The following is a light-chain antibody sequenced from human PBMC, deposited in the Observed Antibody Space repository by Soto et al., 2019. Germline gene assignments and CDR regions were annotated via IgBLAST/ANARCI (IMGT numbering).Light chain of an antibody. CDR1: QSVSTY. J-gene: IGKJ1*01. CDR2: DAS. V-gene: IGKV3-11*01. Sequence: EIVLTKSQATLSLSPGDRATLSCRASQSVSTYLAWFQQVPGQAPRLLIYDASNRDTGIPARFSGSGSGTDFTLSISSREPEEFAVYYCQQRSNWPRTFGQGTKVEIK. CDR3: QQRSNWPRT.